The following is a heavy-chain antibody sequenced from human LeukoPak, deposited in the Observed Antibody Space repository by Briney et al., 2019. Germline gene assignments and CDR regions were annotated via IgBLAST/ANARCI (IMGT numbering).Heavy chain of an antibody. D-gene: IGHD2-15*01. Sequence: PGWSLRLSCAAPGFAFNYHAMSWVRQAPATGLESVSGISGSCNTHYTDSVKGQFTISRDNSKNTLHLQMNSLGAEDTAVYYCAKGHRYCTSGNCNSAVDYWGQGTLVTVSS. CDR1: GFAFNYHA. CDR3: AKGHRYCTSGNCNSAVDY. CDR2: ISGSCNT. J-gene: IGHJ4*02. V-gene: IGHV3-23*01.